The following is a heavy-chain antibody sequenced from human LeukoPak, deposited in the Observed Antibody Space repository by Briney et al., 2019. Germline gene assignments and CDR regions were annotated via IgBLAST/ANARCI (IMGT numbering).Heavy chain of an antibody. V-gene: IGHV4-61*02. CDR2: IYTSGST. D-gene: IGHD6-13*01. CDR1: GGSINNGIYY. CDR3: ARKEGGELVNTRRWFDP. J-gene: IGHJ5*02. Sequence: PSETLSLTCTVSGGSINNGIYYWSWIRQPAGSGLEWIGRIYTSGSTNYNPSLKSRVTISVDTSKSQFSLKLTSVTAADTAVYYCARKEGGELVNTRRWFDPWGQGTLVTVSS.